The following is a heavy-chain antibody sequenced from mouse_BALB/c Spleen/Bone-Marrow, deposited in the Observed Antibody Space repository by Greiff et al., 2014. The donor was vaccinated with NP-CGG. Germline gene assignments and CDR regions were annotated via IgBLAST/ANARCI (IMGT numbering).Heavy chain of an antibody. CDR2: INPNNGGT. V-gene: IGHV1-22*01. Sequence: SGPELVKPGASVKISCKPSGYTFTEDTMHWVKQSHGKSLEWIGVINPNNGGTTYKQKFKDKAALTVDKSSSTAYMELRSLTSEDSAVYYCARDGNYAMDYWGQGTSVTVSS. D-gene: IGHD2-1*01. J-gene: IGHJ4*01. CDR3: ARDGNYAMDY. CDR1: GYTFTEDT.